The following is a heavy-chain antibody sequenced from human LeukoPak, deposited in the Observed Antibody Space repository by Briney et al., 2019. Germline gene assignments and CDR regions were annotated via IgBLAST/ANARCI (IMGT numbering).Heavy chain of an antibody. V-gene: IGHV2-70*11. CDR1: GFSLSTSGMC. J-gene: IGHJ4*02. D-gene: IGHD4-17*01. Sequence: SGPALVKPTQTLTLTCTFSGFSLSTSGMCVSWIRQPPGKALEWLARIDWDDDKYYSTSLKTRLTISKDTSKNQVVLTMTNMDPVDRAAYYCARISGYGDYLFDYWGQGTLVTVSS. CDR2: IDWDDDK. CDR3: ARISGYGDYLFDY.